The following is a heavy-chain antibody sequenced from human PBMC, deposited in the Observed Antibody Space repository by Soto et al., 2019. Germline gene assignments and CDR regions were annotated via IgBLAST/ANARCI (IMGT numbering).Heavy chain of an antibody. V-gene: IGHV1-3*01. Sequence: QVQLVQSGAEVKKPGASVKVSCKASGYTFTSYAMHWVRQAPGQRLEWMGWINAGNGNTKYSQKFQGRVTITRDTSASTADMELSSLRSEDTAVYYCARELVVRGTRPIAFDIWGQGTMVTVSS. D-gene: IGHD3-10*01. CDR2: INAGNGNT. J-gene: IGHJ3*02. CDR3: ARELVVRGTRPIAFDI. CDR1: GYTFTSYA.